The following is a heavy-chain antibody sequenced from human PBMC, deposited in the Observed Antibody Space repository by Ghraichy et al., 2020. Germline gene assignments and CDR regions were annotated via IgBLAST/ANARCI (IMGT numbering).Heavy chain of an antibody. J-gene: IGHJ4*02. V-gene: IGHV3-49*03. D-gene: IGHD4-17*01. CDR2: IRSKPYAATR. Sequence: GGSLRLSCSSSGFTFGDYAMSWFRQAPGKGLEWVGFIRSKPYAATREYAASVKGRFSISRDDSNSIAYLQMNSLKTEDTAVYYCARTKNKHLDYGDYRLFDHWGQGTLVTVSS. CDR3: ARTKNKHLDYGDYRLFDH. CDR1: GFTFGDYA.